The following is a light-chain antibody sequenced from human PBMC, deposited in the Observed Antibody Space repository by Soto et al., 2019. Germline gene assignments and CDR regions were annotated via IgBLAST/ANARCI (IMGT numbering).Light chain of an antibody. CDR2: AAS. V-gene: IGKV1-39*01. CDR1: QSINTY. CDR3: QQSYSRPRT. J-gene: IGKJ1*01. Sequence: DIQMSRSPSSLSASVGDRVTITCRTSQSINTYLNWYQQKQGEAPKLLIYAASILQNGVPSTFSGSGSGTDFTLTISTLQTEDFATYYCQQSYSRPRTFGQGTKVDIK.